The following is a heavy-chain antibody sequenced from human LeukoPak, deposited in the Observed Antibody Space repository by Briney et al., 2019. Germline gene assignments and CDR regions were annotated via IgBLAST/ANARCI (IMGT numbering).Heavy chain of an antibody. D-gene: IGHD6-13*01. Sequence: GASVKVSCKASGGTFSSYAISWVRQAPGQGLEWMGGIIPIFGTANYAQKFQGRVTITTDESTSTAYMELSSLRSEDTAVYYCATEAAAGTGGFDCWGQGTLVTVSS. V-gene: IGHV1-69*05. CDR3: ATEAAAGTGGFDC. J-gene: IGHJ4*02. CDR1: GGTFSSYA. CDR2: IIPIFGTA.